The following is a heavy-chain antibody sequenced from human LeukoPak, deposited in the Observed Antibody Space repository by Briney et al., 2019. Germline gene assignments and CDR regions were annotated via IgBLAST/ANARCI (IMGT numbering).Heavy chain of an antibody. Sequence: SGPTLVKPTQTLTLTCTFSGFSISSSGMGVGWIRQPPGRALEWLALIYWDDDKRYSPSLKNRLTITRDTSKSQVVLTMTNLDPVDAATYYCAHSRRLRDCSGGSCYYFDYWGQGTLVTVSS. J-gene: IGHJ4*02. D-gene: IGHD2-15*01. CDR1: GFSISSSGMG. CDR2: IYWDDDK. V-gene: IGHV2-5*02. CDR3: AHSRRLRDCSGGSCYYFDY.